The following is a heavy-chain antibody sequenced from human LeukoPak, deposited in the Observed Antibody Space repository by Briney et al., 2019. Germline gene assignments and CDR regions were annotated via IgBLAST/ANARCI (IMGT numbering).Heavy chain of an antibody. Sequence: ASVKVSCKAFGYTFTDYHMHWVRQAPGQGLEWMGWINPNSGDTNYAQKFQGRVTMTRDTTISTAYMELSRLTSGDTAVFYCATLMAHLDFWGQGTLVTVSS. D-gene: IGHD2-8*01. V-gene: IGHV1-2*02. CDR3: ATLMAHLDF. CDR1: GYTFTDYH. CDR2: INPNSGDT. J-gene: IGHJ4*02.